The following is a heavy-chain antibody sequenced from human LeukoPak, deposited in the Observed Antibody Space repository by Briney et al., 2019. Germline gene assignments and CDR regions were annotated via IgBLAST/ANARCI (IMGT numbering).Heavy chain of an antibody. V-gene: IGHV3-53*01. CDR2: YYDGST. CDR1: GFTVTTNY. J-gene: IGHJ4*02. D-gene: IGHD3-16*02. CDR3: ARDQPVYSYDYVWGSYRSFDY. Sequence: GGSLRLSCTASGFTVTTNYMNWVRQAPGKGLEWVSVYYDGSTYYIDSVKGRFTISRDSSKNIMYPQMTSLRAEDTAVYYCARDQPVYSYDYVWGSYRSFDYWGQGTLVTVSS.